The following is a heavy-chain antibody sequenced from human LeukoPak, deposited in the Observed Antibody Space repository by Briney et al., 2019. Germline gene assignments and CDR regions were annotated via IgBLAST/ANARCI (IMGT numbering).Heavy chain of an antibody. CDR3: AKISQSIAVAGSFHD. D-gene: IGHD6-19*01. J-gene: IGHJ4*02. CDR2: ISGSGGST. V-gene: IGHV3-23*01. CDR1: GFTFSSYA. Sequence: PGGSLRLSCAASGFTFSSYAMSWVRRAPGKGLEWVSVISGSGGSTYYADSVKGRFTISRDNSKNTLYLQMNSLRAEDTAVYYCAKISQSIAVAGSFHDWGLGTLVTVSS.